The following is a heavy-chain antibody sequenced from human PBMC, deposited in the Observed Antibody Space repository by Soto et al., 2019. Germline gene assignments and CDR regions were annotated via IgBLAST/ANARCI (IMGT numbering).Heavy chain of an antibody. CDR2: ISSSSSYI. CDR1: GFTFSSYS. D-gene: IGHD3-22*01. V-gene: IGHV3-21*01. CDR3: ARNHQITMIVVEVFDY. J-gene: IGHJ4*02. Sequence: EVQLVESGGGLVKPGGSLRLSCAASGFTFSSYSMNWVRQAPGKGLEWVSSISSSSSYIYYADSVKGRFTISRDNAKNSLYLQMNSLRAEDTAVYYCARNHQITMIVVEVFDYWGQGTLVTVSS.